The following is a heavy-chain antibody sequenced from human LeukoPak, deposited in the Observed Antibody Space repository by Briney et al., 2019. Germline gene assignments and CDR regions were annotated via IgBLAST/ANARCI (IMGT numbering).Heavy chain of an antibody. Sequence: SETLSLTCTVSGGSISSSYYYWGWIRQPPGKGLEWIGSIYYSGSTYYNPSLKSRVTISVDTSKNQFSLKLSSVTAADTAMYYCARTVVNYFDYWGQGTLVTVSS. V-gene: IGHV4-39*01. J-gene: IGHJ4*02. CDR3: ARTVVNYFDY. CDR2: IYYSGST. CDR1: GGSISSSYYY.